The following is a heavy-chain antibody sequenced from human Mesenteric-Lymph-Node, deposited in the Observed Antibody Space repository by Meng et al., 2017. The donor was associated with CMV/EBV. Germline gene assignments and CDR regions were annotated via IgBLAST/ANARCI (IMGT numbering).Heavy chain of an antibody. D-gene: IGHD3-10*01. J-gene: IGHJ4*02. CDR2: INPNSGGT. Sequence: ASGYTFTGYYMHWVRQAPGQGLEWMGRINPNSGGTNYAQKFQGRVTLNADESTSTVYMELRSLRSEDTAVYYCTRAYLGSGFYNRFDYWGQGTLVTSPQ. CDR3: TRAYLGSGFYNRFDY. V-gene: IGHV1-2*06. CDR1: GYTFTGYY.